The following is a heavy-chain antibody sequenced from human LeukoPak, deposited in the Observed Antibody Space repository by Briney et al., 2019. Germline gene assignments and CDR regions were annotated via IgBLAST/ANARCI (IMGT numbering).Heavy chain of an antibody. J-gene: IGHJ4*02. V-gene: IGHV3-23*01. D-gene: IGHD3-9*01. Sequence: GGSLRLSCAASGFTFSSYAMSWVRQAPGKGLEWVSAISGSGGSTYYADSVKGRFTISRDNSKNTLYLQMNSLRAEDTAVYYCAKGGYDILTGYYPPREVDYWGQGTLVTVSS. CDR3: AKGGYDILTGYYPPREVDY. CDR2: ISGSGGST. CDR1: GFTFSSYA.